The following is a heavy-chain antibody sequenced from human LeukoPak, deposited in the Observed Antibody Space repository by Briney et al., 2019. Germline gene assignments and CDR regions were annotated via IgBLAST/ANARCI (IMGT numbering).Heavy chain of an antibody. CDR2: VDPEDGET. J-gene: IGHJ4*02. CDR1: GYTFTDYY. V-gene: IGHV1-69-2*01. Sequence: GATVKISCKASGYTFTDYYMHWVQQAPGKGLEWMGRVDPEDGETIYAEKFQGRVTITADTSTDTAYMELSSLRSEDTAVYYCALSMPLLFDYWGQGTLVTVSS. CDR3: ALSMPLLFDY. D-gene: IGHD2-2*01.